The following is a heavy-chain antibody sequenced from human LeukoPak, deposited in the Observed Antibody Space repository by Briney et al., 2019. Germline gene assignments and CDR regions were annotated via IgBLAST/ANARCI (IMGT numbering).Heavy chain of an antibody. CDR3: ARARGVRGVISYDWFDP. CDR1: GGSFSGYY. CDR2: INHSGST. J-gene: IGHJ5*02. V-gene: IGHV4-34*01. Sequence: SETLSLTCAVYGGSFSGYYWSWIRQPPGKWLEWIGEINHSGSTNYNPSLKSRVTISVDTSKSQFSLKLSSVTAADTAVYYCARARGVRGVISYDWFDPWGQGTLVTVSS. D-gene: IGHD3-10*01.